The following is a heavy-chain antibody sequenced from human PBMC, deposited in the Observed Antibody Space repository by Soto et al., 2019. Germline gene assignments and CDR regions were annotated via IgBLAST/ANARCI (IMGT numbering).Heavy chain of an antibody. J-gene: IGHJ3*02. CDR1: GASISSSY. CDR2: VYYTGST. CDR3: ARGYYDYGGQSNTYYI. D-gene: IGHD3-10*01. V-gene: IGHV4-59*01. Sequence: ASETLSLTCTGSGASISSSYWSWIRPSSGKGLEWIGYVYYTGSTNYNPSLKSRVTISVDTSKNQFSLKVSSVTAADTAVYYCARGYYDYGGQSNTYYIWGRGTMVPVS.